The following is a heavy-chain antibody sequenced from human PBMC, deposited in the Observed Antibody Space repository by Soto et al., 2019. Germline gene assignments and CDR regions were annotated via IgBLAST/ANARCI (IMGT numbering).Heavy chain of an antibody. J-gene: IGHJ1*01. CDR1: CGDISSDGQC. D-gene: IGHD4-4*01. V-gene: IGHV4-31*03. CDR3: SRVQAY. CDR2: IYYSGST. Sequence: SEPLLLLCSVSCGDISSDGQCWSWIRPHPGNGLEWIGYIYYSGSTYYNPSLKSRVTISVDTSKNQFSLKLSSVTAAGTAVYYCSRVQAYWGQGTLGTV.